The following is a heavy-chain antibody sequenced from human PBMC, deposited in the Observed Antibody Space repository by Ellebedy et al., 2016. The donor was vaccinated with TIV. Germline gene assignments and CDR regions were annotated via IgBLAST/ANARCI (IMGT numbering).Heavy chain of an antibody. CDR1: GGSLTNYF. CDR2: IYYSWTT. J-gene: IGHJ2*01. D-gene: IGHD1-14*01. V-gene: IGHV4-59*08. Sequence: MPSETLSLTCTVSGGSLTNYFWSWIRQPPGKGLEWIASIYYSWTTNYNPSLKSGVTISVDTSNTQISLTLIISVSAADTAVYYCARVAITSAVGEGYLHLWGRGTLITVSS. CDR3: ARVAITSAVGEGYLHL.